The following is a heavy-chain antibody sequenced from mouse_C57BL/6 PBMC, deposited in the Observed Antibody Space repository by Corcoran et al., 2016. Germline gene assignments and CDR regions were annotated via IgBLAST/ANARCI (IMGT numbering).Heavy chain of an antibody. CDR3: ARGDYDYLDYYAMYY. V-gene: IGHV1-75*01. CDR1: GYTFTDYY. Sequence: QVQLQQSGPELVKPGASVKISCKASGYTFTDYYINWVKQRPGQGLEWIGWIFPGSGSTYYTEKFNGKATLTVDKSSSTAYMLLSSLTSEDSAVYFCARGDYDYLDYYAMYYWGQGTSVTVSS. CDR2: IFPGSGST. D-gene: IGHD2-4*01. J-gene: IGHJ4*01.